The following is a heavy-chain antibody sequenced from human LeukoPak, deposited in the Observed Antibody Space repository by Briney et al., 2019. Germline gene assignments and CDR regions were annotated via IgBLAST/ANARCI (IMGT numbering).Heavy chain of an antibody. CDR3: ARVGHGSSWFES. D-gene: IGHD6-13*01. CDR2: INIDGSIT. Sequence: SGGSLRLSCAASGFTFSNYWMHWVRQAPGKGLVGVSRINIDGSITTHADSVKGRFTISRDNAKNTVYLQMNSLRDEDTAVYFCARVGHGSSWFESWGQGALVTVSS. CDR1: GFTFSNYW. V-gene: IGHV3-74*01. J-gene: IGHJ5*01.